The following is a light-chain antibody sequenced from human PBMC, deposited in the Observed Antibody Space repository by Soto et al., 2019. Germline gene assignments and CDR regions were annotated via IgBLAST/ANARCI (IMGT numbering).Light chain of an antibody. J-gene: IGKJ1*01. Sequence: IVLTQSPATLSLSPGERATLSCRASQSVSSYLAWYQQKPGQAPRLLIYDASSRATGIPARFSGSGSGTDFTLTISSLQPDDFATYYCQQYNSYSTFGQGTKVDIK. CDR3: QQYNSYST. CDR2: DAS. V-gene: IGKV3-11*01. CDR1: QSVSSY.